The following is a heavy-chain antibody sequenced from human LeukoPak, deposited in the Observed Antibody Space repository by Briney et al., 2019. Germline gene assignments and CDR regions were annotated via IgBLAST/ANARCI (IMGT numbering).Heavy chain of an antibody. J-gene: IGHJ4*02. D-gene: IGHD3-9*01. V-gene: IGHV1-2*02. CDR1: GYTFIDYC. CDR2: INPNSGDT. Sequence: ASVKVSCKAFGYTFIDYCMHWVRQAPGQGLEWMGWINPNSGDTKFAQKFQGRVTMTRDTSISTAYMELNRLRTDDTAVYYCALLTYDILTGYYKDFDYWGQGTLVTVS. CDR3: ALLTYDILTGYYKDFDY.